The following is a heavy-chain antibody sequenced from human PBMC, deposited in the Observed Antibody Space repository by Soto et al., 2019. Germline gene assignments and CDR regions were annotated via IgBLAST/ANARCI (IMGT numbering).Heavy chain of an antibody. J-gene: IGHJ6*03. V-gene: IGHV4-59*08. D-gene: IGHD6-19*01. CDR3: AREYSSGWYSSYYYYYMDV. CDR2: IYYSGST. Sequence: SETLSLTCTVSGGSISSYYWSWIRQPPGKGLEWIGYIYYSGSTNYNPSLKSRVTISVDTSKSQFSLKLSSVTAADTAVYYCAREYSSGWYSSYYYYYMDVWGKGTTVTVSS. CDR1: GGSISSYY.